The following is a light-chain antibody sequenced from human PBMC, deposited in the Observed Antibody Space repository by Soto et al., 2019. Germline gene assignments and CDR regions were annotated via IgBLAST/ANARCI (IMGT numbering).Light chain of an antibody. Sequence: EIVLTQSPATLSLSPGERATLSCRASQSVSSYLAWYQQKPGQAPRLLIYDASNMATGIPARFSGSGSRTDSTLTISSLEPEDFAVYYCQQRSNWPLTFGGGTKVEIK. CDR1: QSVSSY. CDR2: DAS. CDR3: QQRSNWPLT. J-gene: IGKJ4*01. V-gene: IGKV3-11*01.